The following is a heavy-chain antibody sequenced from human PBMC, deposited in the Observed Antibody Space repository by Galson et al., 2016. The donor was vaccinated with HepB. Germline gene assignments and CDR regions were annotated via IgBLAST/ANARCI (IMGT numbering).Heavy chain of an antibody. CDR1: GFTFSSYG. D-gene: IGHD5-24*01. J-gene: IGHJ6*04. CDR2: IWYDGSNK. V-gene: IGHV3-33*07. CDR3: ARDGWLTGRGIRGGLDV. Sequence: SLRLSCAASGFTFSSYGMYWVRQAPGKGLEWVTTIWYDGSNKYYADSVKGRFTISRDNSKNTLYLHMNSLRAEDTAVDYCARDGWLTGRGIRGGLDVWGSGTTVTVSS.